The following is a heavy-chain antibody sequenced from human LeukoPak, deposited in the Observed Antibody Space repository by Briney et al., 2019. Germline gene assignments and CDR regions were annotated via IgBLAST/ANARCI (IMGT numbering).Heavy chain of an antibody. CDR1: GYTFTSYD. CDR2: MNPNSGNT. D-gene: IGHD1-26*01. J-gene: IGHJ4*02. V-gene: IGHV1-8*01. Sequence: ASVKVSCKASGYTFTSYDINWVRQATGQGLEWMGWMNPNSGNTGYAQKFQGRVTMTRNTSTSTAYMELSSLRSEDTAVYYCARGPSGSYWVHYFDYWGQGTLVTVSS. CDR3: ARGPSGSYWVHYFDY.